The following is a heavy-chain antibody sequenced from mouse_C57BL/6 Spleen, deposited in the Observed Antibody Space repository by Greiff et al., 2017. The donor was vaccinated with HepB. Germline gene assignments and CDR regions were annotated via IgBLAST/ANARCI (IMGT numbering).Heavy chain of an antibody. CDR2: INPNNGGT. V-gene: IGHV1-18*01. D-gene: IGHD2-14*01. CDR1: GYTFTDYN. Sequence: EVQLQQSGPELVKPGASVKIPCKASGYTFTDYNMDWVKQSHGKSLEWIGDINPNNGGTIYNQKFKGKATLTVDKSSSTAYMELCSLTSEDTAVYYSARASYYRSAWFAYWSQGTLVTVSA. CDR3: ARASYYRSAWFAY. J-gene: IGHJ3*01.